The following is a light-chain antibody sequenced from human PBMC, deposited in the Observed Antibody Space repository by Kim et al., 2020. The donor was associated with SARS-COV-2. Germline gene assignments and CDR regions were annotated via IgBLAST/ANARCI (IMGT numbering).Light chain of an antibody. CDR3: QQNDAFPIT. J-gene: IGKJ5*01. CDR1: QVMRKY. Sequence: AAVGDRVHITCQATQVMRKYLNWYQQRPGKAPQLLIYDVSNLQTGVPSRFSGSGYGTEFTLTSSSLQPEDFATYYCQQNDAFPITFGQGTRLEIK. CDR2: DVS. V-gene: IGKV1-33*01.